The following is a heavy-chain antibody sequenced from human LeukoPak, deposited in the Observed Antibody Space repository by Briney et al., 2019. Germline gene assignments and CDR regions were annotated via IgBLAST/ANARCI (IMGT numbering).Heavy chain of an antibody. Sequence: GGSLRLSCAGPGFSFSTYSMNWVRQAPGKGLEWVSYIDSSSSTIYYTDSVKGRFTISRDNAKNSLYLQMNSLRAEDTALYYCAKDIGSQRYYGMDVWGQGTTVTVSS. D-gene: IGHD3-16*02. J-gene: IGHJ6*02. CDR3: AKDIGSQRYYGMDV. CDR1: GFSFSTYS. CDR2: IDSSSSTI. V-gene: IGHV3-48*04.